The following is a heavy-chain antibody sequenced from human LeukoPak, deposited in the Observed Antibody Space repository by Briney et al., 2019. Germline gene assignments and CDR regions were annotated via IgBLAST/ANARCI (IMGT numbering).Heavy chain of an antibody. CDR2: IYTSGST. V-gene: IGHV4-4*07. J-gene: IGHJ4*02. D-gene: IGHD5-12*01. Sequence: SETLSLTCTVSGGSISSYYWSWIRQPAGKGLEWIGRIYTSGSTNYNPSLKSRVTMSVDRSKNQFSLKLSSVTAADTAVYYCARDPGGYDPGYFDYWGQGTLVTVSS. CDR3: ARDPGGYDPGYFDY. CDR1: GGSISSYY.